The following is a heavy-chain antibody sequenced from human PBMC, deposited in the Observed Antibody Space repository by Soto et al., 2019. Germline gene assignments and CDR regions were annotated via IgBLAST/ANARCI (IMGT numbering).Heavy chain of an antibody. J-gene: IGHJ5*02. D-gene: IGHD2-2*01. CDR1: GFTLTELS. CDR2: FDTEDGET. Sequence: GASVKVSCKVSGFTLTELSMHWVRQAPGKGLEWMGGFDTEDGETIYAQKFQGRVTMTEDTSTDTAYMELSSLRSEDTAVYYCATEIVVVPAAMGWFDPWGQGTLVTVSS. CDR3: ATEIVVVPAAMGWFDP. V-gene: IGHV1-24*01.